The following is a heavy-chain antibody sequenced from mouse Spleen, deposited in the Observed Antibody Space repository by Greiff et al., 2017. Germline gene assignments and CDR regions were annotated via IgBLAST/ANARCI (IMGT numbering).Heavy chain of an antibody. J-gene: IGHJ3*01. CDR3: ARQGLYDYDEVAWFAY. CDR1: GYTFTSYW. CDR2: IHPNSGST. D-gene: IGHD2-4*01. V-gene: IGHV1-64*01. Sequence: VQLQQPGAELVKPGASVKLSCKASGYTFTSYWMHWVKQRPGQGLEWIGMIHPNSGSTNYNEKFKSKATLTVDKSSSTAYMQLSSLTSEDSAVYYCARQGLYDYDEVAWFAYWGQGTLVTVSA.